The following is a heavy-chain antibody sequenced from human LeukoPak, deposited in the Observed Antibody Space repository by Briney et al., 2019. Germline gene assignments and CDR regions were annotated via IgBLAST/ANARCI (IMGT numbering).Heavy chain of an antibody. CDR3: ASAGIDRWELLTHAFDI. CDR2: IIPIFGTA. V-gene: IGHV1-69*13. Sequence: SVKVSCKASGGTFSSYAISWARQAPGQGLEWMGGIIPIFGTANYAQKFQGRVTITADESTSTAYMELSSLRSEDTAVYYCASAGIDRWELLTHAFDIWGQGTMVTVSS. CDR1: GGTFSSYA. D-gene: IGHD4-23*01. J-gene: IGHJ3*02.